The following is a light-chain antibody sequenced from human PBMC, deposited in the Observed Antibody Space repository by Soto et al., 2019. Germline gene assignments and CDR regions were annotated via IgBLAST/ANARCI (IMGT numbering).Light chain of an antibody. CDR1: QSVFSSY. Sequence: EIVLTQSPGTLSLSPGERATLSCRASQSVFSSYLAWYQQNPGQAPRLLVYGAFSRASSIPDRFSRSGSGTEFTRTISRLEPEDFAVYYCQQYGSAPFTFGPGTKVD. J-gene: IGKJ3*01. V-gene: IGKV3-20*01. CDR2: GAF. CDR3: QQYGSAPFT.